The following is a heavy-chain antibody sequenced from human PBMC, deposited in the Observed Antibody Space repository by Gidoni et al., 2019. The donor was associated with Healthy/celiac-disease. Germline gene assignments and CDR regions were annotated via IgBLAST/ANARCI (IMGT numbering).Heavy chain of an antibody. Sequence: EVQLVESGGGLVQPGGSLSLPCAASGSPFSRYIIKGVRQAPWKGLEWVSYISSSSSTIYYADSVKGRFTISRDNAKNSLYLQMNSLRDEDTAVYYCARDYYDSSGYYDTPHNFDYWGQGTLVTVSS. D-gene: IGHD3-22*01. CDR2: ISSSSSTI. CDR3: ARDYYDSSGYYDTPHNFDY. J-gene: IGHJ4*02. V-gene: IGHV3-48*02. CDR1: GSPFSRYI.